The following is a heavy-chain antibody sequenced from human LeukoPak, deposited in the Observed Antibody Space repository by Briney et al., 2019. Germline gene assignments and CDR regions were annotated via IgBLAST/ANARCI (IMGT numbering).Heavy chain of an antibody. V-gene: IGHV4-34*01. CDR1: GGSFSGYY. J-gene: IGHJ4*02. CDR2: INHSGST. D-gene: IGHD3-10*01. Sequence: SEALSLTCAVSGGSFSGYYWSWIRQPPGKGLEWIGEINHSGSTNYNPSLKSRVTISVDTSKNQFSLKLSSVTAADTAVYYCARGRYYGSGYFDYWGQGTLVTVSS. CDR3: ARGRYYGSGYFDY.